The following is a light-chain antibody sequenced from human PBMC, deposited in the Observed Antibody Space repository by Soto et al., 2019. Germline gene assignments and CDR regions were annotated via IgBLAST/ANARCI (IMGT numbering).Light chain of an antibody. V-gene: IGKV1D-16*01. Sequence: DIQITHSPCSVSASVVDIFTIIGRASQDGGKWLAWYQQKPGKDPTILIHGASSLQSGVQSRYSGSGHGTDFTLTISSLQPDDFATYYCQQYDSYSKFGQGTKVDIK. CDR1: QDGGKW. J-gene: IGKJ1*01. CDR2: GAS. CDR3: QQYDSYSK.